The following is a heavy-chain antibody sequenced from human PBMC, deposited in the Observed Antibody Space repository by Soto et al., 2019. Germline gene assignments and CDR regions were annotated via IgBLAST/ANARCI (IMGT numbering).Heavy chain of an antibody. CDR1: GFTFSSYG. J-gene: IGHJ5*02. Sequence: QVQLVESGGGVVQPGRSLRLSCAASGFTFSSYGMHWVRQAPGKGLEWVAVIWDDGSNKYYADSVKGRFTISRDNSKNTLYLQMNSLRAEDTAVYYCARDRNDSSGWYMVSWGQGTLVTVSS. CDR3: ARDRNDSSGWYMVS. D-gene: IGHD6-19*01. CDR2: IWDDGSNK. V-gene: IGHV3-33*01.